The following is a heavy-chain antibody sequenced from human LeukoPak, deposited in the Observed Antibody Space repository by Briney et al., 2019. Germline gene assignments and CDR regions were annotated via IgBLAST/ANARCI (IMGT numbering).Heavy chain of an antibody. CDR1: GYTLTELS. CDR2: FDPEDGET. D-gene: IGHD6-19*01. J-gene: IGHJ6*02. CDR3: ATEGYSSGWNYYYHGMDV. V-gene: IGHV1-24*01. Sequence: SVKVSCKVSGYTLTELSMHWVRQAPGKGLEWMGGFDPEDGETIYAQKFQGRVTMTEDTSTDTAYMELSSLRSEDTAVYYCATEGYSSGWNYYYHGMDVWGQGTTVTVS.